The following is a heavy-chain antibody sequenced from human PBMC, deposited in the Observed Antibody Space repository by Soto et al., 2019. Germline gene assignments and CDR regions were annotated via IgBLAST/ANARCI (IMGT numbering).Heavy chain of an antibody. Sequence: SMTPALTCAEVCDSLGGRSWNWIRQSPGKGLEWIGELDQSGGTNYNPSLKSRAIISDDTSKNQFSLTLTSVTAADTAVYYCAREDSYGWSGESLDVWAKGPRSPS. V-gene: IGHV4-34*01. J-gene: IGHJ6*02. CDR3: AREDSYGWSGESLDV. CDR1: CDSLGGRS. D-gene: IGHD6-19*01. CDR2: LDQSGGT.